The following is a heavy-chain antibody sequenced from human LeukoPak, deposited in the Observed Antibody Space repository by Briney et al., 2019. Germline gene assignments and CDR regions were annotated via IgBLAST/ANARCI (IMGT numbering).Heavy chain of an antibody. J-gene: IGHJ4*02. Sequence: SETLSLTCTVSGGSISSYYWSWIRQPPGKGLEWIGYIYYSGSTNYNPSLKSRVTISVDTSKNQFSLKLSSVTAADTAVYYCASGARGNRYYFDYWGQGTLVTVSS. D-gene: IGHD4-23*01. CDR3: ASGARGNRYYFDY. CDR1: GGSISSYY. CDR2: IYYSGST. V-gene: IGHV4-59*01.